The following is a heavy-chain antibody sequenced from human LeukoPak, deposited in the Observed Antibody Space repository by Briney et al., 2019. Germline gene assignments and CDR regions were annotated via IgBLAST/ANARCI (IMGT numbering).Heavy chain of an antibody. J-gene: IGHJ4*02. D-gene: IGHD3-10*01. V-gene: IGHV3-7*01. Sequence: GGSLRLSCAASGFTFSSFWMSWVRQAPGKGLEWVANLNQDGSEKYYVDSVKGRFTISRDNAKNSLYLQMNSLRAEDTAFYYCARELAGHYYGSGSSFDYWGQGTLVTVSS. CDR3: ARELAGHYYGSGSSFDY. CDR2: LNQDGSEK. CDR1: GFTFSSFW.